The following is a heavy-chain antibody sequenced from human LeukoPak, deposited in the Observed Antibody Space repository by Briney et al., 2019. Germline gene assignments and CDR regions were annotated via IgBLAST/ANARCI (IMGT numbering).Heavy chain of an antibody. Sequence: GGSLRLSCAASGFSFGDYGMSWVRQAPGKGLEWVSGINWNGGSTDYADSVKGRFTISRDNGKNSLYLQMNSLRAEDTAVYYCAREPSYCTNGVCYSLGGVGWFDPWGQGTLATVSS. D-gene: IGHD2-8*01. CDR1: GFSFGDYG. CDR2: INWNGGST. V-gene: IGHV3-20*04. J-gene: IGHJ5*02. CDR3: AREPSYCTNGVCYSLGGVGWFDP.